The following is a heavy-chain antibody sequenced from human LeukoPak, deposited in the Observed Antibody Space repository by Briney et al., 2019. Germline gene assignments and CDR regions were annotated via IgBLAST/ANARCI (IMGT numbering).Heavy chain of an antibody. Sequence: PGGSLRLSCAASGFTFSSYAMSWVRQAPGKGLGRVSVISGSGANTYYADSVKGRFAISRDNSKNTLYLQMSSLRAEDTAVYYCVREYYYDSSGYYGGHYYYYYMDVWGKGTTVTVSS. CDR3: VREYYYDSSGYYGGHYYYYYMDV. V-gene: IGHV3-23*01. J-gene: IGHJ6*03. CDR1: GFTFSSYA. CDR2: ISGSGANT. D-gene: IGHD3-22*01.